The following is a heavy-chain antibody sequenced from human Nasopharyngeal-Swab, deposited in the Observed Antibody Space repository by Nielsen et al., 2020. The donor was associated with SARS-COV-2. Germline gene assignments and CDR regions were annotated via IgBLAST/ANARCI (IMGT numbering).Heavy chain of an antibody. CDR2: INAGNGNT. CDR3: ASNGFGELPPDAFDI. J-gene: IGHJ3*02. Sequence: ASVKVSCKASGYTFTSYAMHWVRQAPGQRLEWMGWINAGNGNTKYSQKFQGRVTITRDTSASTAYMELSSLRSEDTAVYYCASNGFGELPPDAFDIWGQGTMVTVSS. CDR1: GYTFTSYA. V-gene: IGHV1-3*01. D-gene: IGHD3-10*01.